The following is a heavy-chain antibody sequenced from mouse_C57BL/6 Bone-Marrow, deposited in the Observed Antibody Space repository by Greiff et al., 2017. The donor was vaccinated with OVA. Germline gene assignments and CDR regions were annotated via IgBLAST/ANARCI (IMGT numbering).Heavy chain of an antibody. J-gene: IGHJ2*01. Sequence: QVQLKQSGAELVRPGASVKLSCKASGYTFTDYYINWVKQRPGQGLEWIARIYPGSGNTYYNEKVKGKATLTAEKSSSTAYMQRRSLTSEDSAVYFCARRALQYDFDYWGKGTTLTVSS. CDR1: GYTFTDYY. D-gene: IGHD1-1*01. CDR3: ARRALQYDFDY. CDR2: IYPGSGNT. V-gene: IGHV1-76*01.